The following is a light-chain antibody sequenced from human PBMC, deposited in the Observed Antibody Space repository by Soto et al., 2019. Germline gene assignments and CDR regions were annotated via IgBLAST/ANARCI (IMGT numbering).Light chain of an antibody. V-gene: IGKV3-15*01. J-gene: IGKJ4*01. CDR2: AAS. CDR1: ESIDNK. CDR3: QHYYNWPLT. Sequence: EIVMTQSPATLSVSPGERATLSCRASESIDNKLAWYQKKPGQGPRLLIYAASTRATDIPARFSGSGSGTEFTLAINSLQSEDFALYFCQHYYNWPLTFGGGTKVEI.